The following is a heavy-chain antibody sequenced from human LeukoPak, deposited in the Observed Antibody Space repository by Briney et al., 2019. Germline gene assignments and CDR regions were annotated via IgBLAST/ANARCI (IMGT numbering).Heavy chain of an antibody. CDR1: GDSISRVSHH. D-gene: IGHD3-22*01. V-gene: IGHV4-61*02. CDR2: IYTSGRT. CDR3: ARDYYDSSLYLGF. J-gene: IGHJ4*02. Sequence: SETLSLTCTVSGDSISRVSHHWNWIRQTAGKGLEWIGRIYTSGRTNYNPSLRSRVSISIDTSKNQFSLKLTSVTAADTAVYYCARDYYDSSLYLGFWGQGTLDTVSS.